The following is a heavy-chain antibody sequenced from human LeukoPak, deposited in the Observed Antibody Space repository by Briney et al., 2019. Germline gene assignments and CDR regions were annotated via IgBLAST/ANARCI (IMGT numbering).Heavy chain of an antibody. V-gene: IGHV3-7*05. Sequence: GGSLRLSCAASGFTFSNYWMNWVRQAPGKGLEWVANIKQDGSEKYYVDSVKGRLTISRDNAKNSLYLQMNSLRAEDTAVYYCARAGQDYWGQGTLVTVSS. J-gene: IGHJ4*02. CDR2: IKQDGSEK. CDR3: ARAGQDY. CDR1: GFTFSNYW.